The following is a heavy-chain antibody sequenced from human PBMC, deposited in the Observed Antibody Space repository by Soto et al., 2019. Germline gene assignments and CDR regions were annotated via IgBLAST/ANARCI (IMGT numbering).Heavy chain of an antibody. Sequence: QVQLVQSGADVKKPGASVKVSCTASGYNFTSYGISWVRQAPGQGLAWLGWISPHNDRTKYARRFQDRVTMTTETPTSTVYMELGSLRSDDTAVYYCARDLYYSSGRYFDHDAFDIWGQGTVVTVSS. D-gene: IGHD6-19*01. J-gene: IGHJ3*02. CDR1: GYNFTSYG. CDR3: ARDLYYSSGRYFDHDAFDI. CDR2: ISPHNDRT. V-gene: IGHV1-18*01.